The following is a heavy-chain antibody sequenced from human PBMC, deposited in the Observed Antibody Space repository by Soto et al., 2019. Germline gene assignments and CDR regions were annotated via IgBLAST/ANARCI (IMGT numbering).Heavy chain of an antibody. CDR1: GFNFASSW. J-gene: IGHJ4*02. CDR2: ISPEGASR. D-gene: IGHD6-13*01. V-gene: IGHV3-7*03. Sequence: EVQVVESGGGLVQPGGALRLSCVASGFNFASSWLNWVRQTPGKGLEWVANISPEGASRNYVDSVRGRFTVSRDDAKRSLYLQMNSLRADDTALYYCARASREPAADKWGQGTLVTVSS. CDR3: ARASREPAADK.